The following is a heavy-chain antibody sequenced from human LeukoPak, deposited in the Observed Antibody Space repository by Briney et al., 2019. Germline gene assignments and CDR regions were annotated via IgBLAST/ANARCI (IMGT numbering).Heavy chain of an antibody. CDR3: ARIGNDYVWGSYRPGAFDI. J-gene: IGHJ3*02. CDR2: IYYSGST. CDR1: GDSFSYFY. V-gene: IGHV4-59*01. D-gene: IGHD3-16*02. Sequence: SETLSLTCTVSGDSFSYFYWSWIRQPPGKGLEWIGYIYYSGSTNYSPSLKSRVTISVDTSKNQFSLKLSSVTAADTAVYYCARIGNDYVWGSYRPGAFDIWGQGTMVTVSS.